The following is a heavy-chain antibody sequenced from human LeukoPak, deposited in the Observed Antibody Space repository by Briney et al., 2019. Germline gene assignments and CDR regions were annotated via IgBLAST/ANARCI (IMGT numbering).Heavy chain of an antibody. J-gene: IGHJ4*02. D-gene: IGHD3-16*01. CDR2: IKQDGSEK. Sequence: GGSLRLSCAAPGSTFSRYWMSWVRQAPGKGLEWVANIKQDGSEKYYADSVKGRFTIYRDNAKNSLYVQVNSLRAEDTAVYYCARGGSRLLTSYIFDYWGQGTLVTVSS. CDR3: ARGGSRLLTSYIFDY. CDR1: GSTFSRYW. V-gene: IGHV3-7*01.